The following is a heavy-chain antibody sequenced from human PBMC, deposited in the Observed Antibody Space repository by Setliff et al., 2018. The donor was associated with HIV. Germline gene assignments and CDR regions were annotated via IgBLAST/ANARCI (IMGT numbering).Heavy chain of an antibody. J-gene: IGHJ4*01. V-gene: IGHV1-3*01. CDR3: VRGALLAAFDFDH. CDR1: GYTFTTYA. D-gene: IGHD3-10*01. Sequence: ASVKVSCKASGYTFTTYAIHWVRQAPGQSLEWMGWIKVGNGDTKYRQGLQGRITITRDTSANTAYMELSRLRSDDTAVYFCVRGALLAAFDFDHWGHGTLVTVSS. CDR2: IKVGNGDT.